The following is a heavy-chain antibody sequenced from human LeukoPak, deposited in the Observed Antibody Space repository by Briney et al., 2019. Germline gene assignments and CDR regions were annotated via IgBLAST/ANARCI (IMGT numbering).Heavy chain of an antibody. V-gene: IGHV4-61*02. CDR3: ARESGYYYDTSGYTFDY. Sequence: SQTLSLTCPVSGGSISSGSYCWSWIRQPAGKGLEWIGRIDTSGSTNYNPSLKSRVTISVDTSKNQFSLRLRSVTAADTAVYYCARESGYYYDTSGYTFDYWGQGILVTVSS. CDR2: IDTSGST. CDR1: GGSISSGSYC. J-gene: IGHJ4*02. D-gene: IGHD3-22*01.